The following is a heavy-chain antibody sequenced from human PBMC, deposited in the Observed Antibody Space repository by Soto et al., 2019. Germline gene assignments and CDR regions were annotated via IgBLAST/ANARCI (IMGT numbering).Heavy chain of an antibody. D-gene: IGHD3-22*01. J-gene: IGHJ4*02. CDR3: ARGSSPAYYYDSSGYSPAFY. CDR1: GYTFTSYG. V-gene: IGHV1-18*04. CDR2: ISAYNGNT. Sequence: ASVKVSCKASGYTFTSYGISWVRQAPGQGLEWMGWISAYNGNTNYAQKLQGRVTMTTDTSTSTAYMELRSLRSDDTAVYYCARGSSPAYYYDSSGYSPAFYWGQGTLVTVS.